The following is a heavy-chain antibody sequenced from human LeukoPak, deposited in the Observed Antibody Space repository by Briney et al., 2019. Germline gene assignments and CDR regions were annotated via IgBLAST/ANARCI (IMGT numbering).Heavy chain of an antibody. CDR1: GGTFSSYA. V-gene: IGHV1-69*04. J-gene: IGHJ4*02. CDR2: IIPIFGIA. Sequence: ASVKVSCKASGGTFSSYAISWVRQAPGQGLEWVGRIIPIFGIANYAQKFQGRVTITADKSTSTAYMELSSLRSEDTAVYYCARDSDDSGYFDYWGQGTLVTVSS. D-gene: IGHD1-26*01. CDR3: ARDSDDSGYFDY.